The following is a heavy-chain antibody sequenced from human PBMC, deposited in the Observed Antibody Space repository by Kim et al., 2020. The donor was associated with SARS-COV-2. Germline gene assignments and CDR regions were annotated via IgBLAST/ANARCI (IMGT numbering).Heavy chain of an antibody. CDR2: INHSGST. CDR3: ARDPPTWYGGNSNWFDP. CDR1: GGSFSGYY. Sequence: SETLSLTCAVYGGSFSGYYWSWIRQPPGKGLEWIGEINHSGSTNYNPSLKSRVTISVDTSKNQFSLKLSSVTAADTAVYYCARDPPTWYGGNSNWFDPWGQGTLVTVSS. J-gene: IGHJ5*02. V-gene: IGHV4-34*01. D-gene: IGHD3-10*01.